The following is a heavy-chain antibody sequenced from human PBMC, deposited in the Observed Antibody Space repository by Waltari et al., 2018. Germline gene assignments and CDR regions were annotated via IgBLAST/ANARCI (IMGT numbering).Heavy chain of an antibody. CDR2: SNPNRGGK. J-gene: IGHJ6*03. V-gene: IGHV1-2*02. CDR1: GYTFTGYY. D-gene: IGHD3-3*01. Sequence: QVQLVQSGAEVKKPGASVKVSCKASGYTFTGYYMHWVRQAPGQGLEWMGWSNPNRGGKNYAQKFQGRVTMTRDTSISTAYMELSRLRSDDTAVYYCAREFLEWPMAYYMDVWGKGTTVTISS. CDR3: AREFLEWPMAYYMDV.